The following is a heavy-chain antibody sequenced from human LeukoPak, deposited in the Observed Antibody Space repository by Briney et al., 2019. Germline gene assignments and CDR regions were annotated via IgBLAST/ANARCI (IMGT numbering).Heavy chain of an antibody. J-gene: IGHJ4*02. CDR2: ISWNSGSI. CDR3: AKDNYHDSSGYTDY. V-gene: IGHV3-9*01. Sequence: GGSLRLSCAASGFTFDDYAMHWVRQAPGKGLEWVSGISWNSGSIGYADSVKGRFTISRDNAKNSLYLQMNSLRAEDTALYYCAKDNYHDSSGYTDYWGQGTLVTVSS. D-gene: IGHD3-22*01. CDR1: GFTFDDYA.